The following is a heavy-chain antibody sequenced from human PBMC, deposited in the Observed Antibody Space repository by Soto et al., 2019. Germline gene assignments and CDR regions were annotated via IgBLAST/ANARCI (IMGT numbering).Heavy chain of an antibody. CDR1: GFTFSIYA. J-gene: IGHJ4*02. CDR3: ARGDTYYDILTGYPKSAFDY. Sequence: QVQLVESGGGVVQPGRSLRLSCEASGFTFSIYAMHWVRQAPGKGLEWVAVISYDGSNKYYTDSVKGRFTISRDNSKNTLYLLIDSLRADDTAVYYCARGDTYYDILTGYPKSAFDYWGQGTLVTVSS. D-gene: IGHD3-9*01. V-gene: IGHV3-30-3*01. CDR2: ISYDGSNK.